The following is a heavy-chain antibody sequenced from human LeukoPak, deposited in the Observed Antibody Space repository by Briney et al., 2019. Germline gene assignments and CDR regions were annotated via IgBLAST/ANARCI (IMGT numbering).Heavy chain of an antibody. CDR1: GFTFSSYT. Sequence: GGSLRLSCAASGFTFSSYTMSWVRQAPGKGLEWVSAISNNGGYTYYADSVQGRFTISRDNSKNTLYLQMNSLRAEDTAVYYCASLEEVDYWGQGTLVTVSS. V-gene: IGHV3-23*01. D-gene: IGHD3-16*01. CDR2: ISNNGGYT. CDR3: ASLEEVDY. J-gene: IGHJ4*02.